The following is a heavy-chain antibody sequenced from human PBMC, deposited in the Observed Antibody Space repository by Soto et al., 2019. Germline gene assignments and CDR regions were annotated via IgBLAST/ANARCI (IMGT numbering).Heavy chain of an antibody. CDR2: IKQDGSEK. CDR1: GFTFSSYW. CDR3: ARDNRWLDYYFDY. D-gene: IGHD6-19*01. Sequence: GGSLRLSCAASGFTFSSYWMSWVRQAPGKGLEWVANIKQDGSEKYYVDSVKGRFTISRDNAKNSLYLQMNSLRAEDTAVYYCARDNRWLDYYFDYWGQGTLVTVSS. J-gene: IGHJ4*02. V-gene: IGHV3-7*03.